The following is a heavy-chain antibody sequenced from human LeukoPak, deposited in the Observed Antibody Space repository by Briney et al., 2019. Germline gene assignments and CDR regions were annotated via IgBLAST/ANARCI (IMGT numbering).Heavy chain of an antibody. J-gene: IGHJ4*02. Sequence: PSQTLSLTCTVSGGSISSGGYYWSWIRQHPGKGLEWIGYIYYSGSTNYNPSLKSRVTISVDTSKNQFSLKLSSVTAADTAVYYCAGGYGDSYYFDYWGQGTLVTVSS. CDR1: GGSISSGGYY. CDR3: AGGYGDSYYFDY. V-gene: IGHV4-31*03. D-gene: IGHD4-17*01. CDR2: IYYSGST.